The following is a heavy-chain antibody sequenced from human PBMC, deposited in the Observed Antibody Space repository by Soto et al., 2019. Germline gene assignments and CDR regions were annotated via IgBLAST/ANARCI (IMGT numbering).Heavy chain of an antibody. CDR2: ISAYNGNT. V-gene: IGHV1-18*04. D-gene: IGHD2-2*01. Sequence: GASVKVSCKASGYTFTSYCISWVRQAPGQGLEWMRWISAYNGNTNYAQKLQGRVTMTTDTSTSTAYMELRSLRSDDTAVYYCARTWGGYCSSTSCFGEDYYYGMDVWGQGTTVTVSS. J-gene: IGHJ6*02. CDR1: GYTFTSYC. CDR3: ARTWGGYCSSTSCFGEDYYYGMDV.